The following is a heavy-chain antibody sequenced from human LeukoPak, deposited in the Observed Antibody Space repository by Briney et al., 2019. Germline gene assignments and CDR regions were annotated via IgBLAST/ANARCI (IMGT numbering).Heavy chain of an antibody. Sequence: GGSLRLSCAVSGLTFSSYAMNWVRQAPGKGLEWVSAISGSGGSTYYADSVKGRFTISRDNSKNTLYLQMNSLRAEDTAVYYCAKQWELLRGYFDYWGQGTLVTVSS. J-gene: IGHJ4*02. V-gene: IGHV3-23*01. CDR2: ISGSGGST. CDR1: GLTFSSYA. CDR3: AKQWELLRGYFDY. D-gene: IGHD1-26*01.